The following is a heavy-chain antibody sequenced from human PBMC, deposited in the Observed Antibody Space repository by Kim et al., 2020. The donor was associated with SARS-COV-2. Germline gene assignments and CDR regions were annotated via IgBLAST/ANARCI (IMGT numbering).Heavy chain of an antibody. D-gene: IGHD2-21*01. V-gene: IGHV3-23*01. CDR1: GFTFNNYA. J-gene: IGHJ4*01. CDR3: ARNLYRCGGGDCCARFD. Sequence: GGSLRLSCAASGFTFNNYAMTWVRQVPGKGLEWVALISGGGGTSFYADSVKGRFTISRDNSKKTVYLQMSNLRAEDTANYFCARNLYRCGGGDCCARFD. CDR2: ISGGGGTS.